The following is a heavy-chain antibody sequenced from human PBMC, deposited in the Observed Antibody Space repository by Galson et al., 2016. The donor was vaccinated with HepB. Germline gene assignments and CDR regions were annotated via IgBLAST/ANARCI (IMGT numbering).Heavy chain of an antibody. CDR2: IGWNSGSI. D-gene: IGHD3-22*01. CDR3: GPMTPLDY. Sequence: SLRLSCAASGFTFDDYAMHWVRQVPGRGLEWVSGIGWNSGSIGYADSVKGRFIISRDNAKNSLYLQMNSLRAEDTAVYYCGPMTPLDYWGQGTLVTVSS. CDR1: GFTFDDYA. J-gene: IGHJ4*02. V-gene: IGHV3-9*01.